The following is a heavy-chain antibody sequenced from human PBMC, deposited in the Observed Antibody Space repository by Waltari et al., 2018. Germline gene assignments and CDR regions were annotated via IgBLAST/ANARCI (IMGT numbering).Heavy chain of an antibody. CDR1: GGSLSSSSSY. CDR2: IYYSGGT. CDR3: ARPSGWPVHDAFDI. D-gene: IGHD6-19*01. Sequence: QLQLQESGPGLVKPSATLSLTCTVPGGSLSSSSSYWGLFIQPPGKGLEWIGSIYYSGGTYYNPSRKSRVTISVDTSKNQFSLKLSSVTAADTAVYYCARPSGWPVHDAFDIWGQGTMVTVSS. V-gene: IGHV4-39*01. J-gene: IGHJ3*02.